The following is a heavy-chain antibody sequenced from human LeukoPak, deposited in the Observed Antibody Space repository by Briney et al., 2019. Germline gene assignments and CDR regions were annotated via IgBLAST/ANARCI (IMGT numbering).Heavy chain of an antibody. CDR2: ISSSSSII. CDR3: ASQVTLAAAGLAY. D-gene: IGHD6-13*01. CDR1: GFTFSSYS. J-gene: IGHJ4*02. V-gene: IGHV3-48*01. Sequence: GGPLRLSCAASGFTFSSYSVNWVRQAPGKGLEWVSYISSSSSIIYYADSVKGRFTISRDNAKNSLYLQMNSLRAEDTAVYYCASQVTLAAAGLAYWGQGTLVTVSS.